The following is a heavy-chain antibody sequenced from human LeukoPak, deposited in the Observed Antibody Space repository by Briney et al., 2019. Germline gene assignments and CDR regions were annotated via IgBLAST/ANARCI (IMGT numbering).Heavy chain of an antibody. CDR3: ARRRGYEYFDY. Sequence: SQTLSLTRTVAGGSISSYYWSWIRQPPRKGLEWIGYIYYSGSTNYNPSLKSRVTISVDTSKNQFSLKLSSVTAADTAVYYCARRRGYEYFDYWGQGTLVTVSS. V-gene: IGHV4-59*08. J-gene: IGHJ4*02. CDR1: GGSISSYY. D-gene: IGHD6-25*01. CDR2: IYYSGST.